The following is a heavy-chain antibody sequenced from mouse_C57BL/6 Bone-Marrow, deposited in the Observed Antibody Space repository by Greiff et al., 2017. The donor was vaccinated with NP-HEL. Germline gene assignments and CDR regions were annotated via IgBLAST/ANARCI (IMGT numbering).Heavy chain of an antibody. Sequence: QVQLQQPGAELVMPGASVKLSCKASGYTFTSYWMHWVKQRPGQGLEWIGEIDPSDSYTNYNQKFKGKSTLTVDKSSSPDYMQLSSLTSEDSAVYYCARSPYYYGSSFPAWFAYWGQGTLVTVSA. CDR2: IDPSDSYT. V-gene: IGHV1-69*01. CDR3: ARSPYYYGSSFPAWFAY. CDR1: GYTFTSYW. J-gene: IGHJ3*01. D-gene: IGHD1-1*01.